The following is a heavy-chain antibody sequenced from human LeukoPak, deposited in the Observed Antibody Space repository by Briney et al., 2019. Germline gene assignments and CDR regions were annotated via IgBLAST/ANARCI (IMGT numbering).Heavy chain of an antibody. V-gene: IGHV1-3*01. CDR3: ARSGRTGCSSTSCYYYYGMDV. D-gene: IGHD2-2*01. CDR1: GYTFTSYA. J-gene: IGHJ6*04. Sequence: GASVKVYCKASGYTFTSYAMHWGRQAPGQRLEWMGWINAGNGNTKYSQKFQGRVTITRDTSASTAYMELSSLRSEDTAVYYCARSGRTGCSSTSCYYYYGMDVWGKGTTVTVSS. CDR2: INAGNGNT.